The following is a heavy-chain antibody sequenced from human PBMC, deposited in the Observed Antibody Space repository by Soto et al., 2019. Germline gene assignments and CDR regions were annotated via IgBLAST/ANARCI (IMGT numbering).Heavy chain of an antibody. V-gene: IGHV3-21*02. J-gene: IGHJ6*02. D-gene: IGHD6-13*01. CDR1: GFTFSSYS. Sequence: EVQLVESGGGLVKPGGSLRLSCAASGFTFSSYSMNWVRQAPGKGLEWVASISSSSSYIYYADSVKGRFTISRDKAKNSLFLQMSSLRAEDTALYYCARHQGPAAGNYGMDVWGRGTTGTVSS. CDR3: ARHQGPAAGNYGMDV. CDR2: ISSSSSYI.